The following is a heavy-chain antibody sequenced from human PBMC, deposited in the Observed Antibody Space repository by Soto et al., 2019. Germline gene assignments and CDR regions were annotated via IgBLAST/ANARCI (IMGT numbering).Heavy chain of an antibody. CDR1: GGSISSYY. D-gene: IGHD3-10*01. V-gene: IGHV4-59*08. CDR3: ARLYYYASGSYYRFDP. Sequence: QVQLQESGPGLVKPSETLSLTCTVSGGSISSYYWSWIRQPPGKGLEWIGYIYYSGSTNYNPSLKSRVTISVDTSKNQFSLKLSSVTAADTAVYYCARLYYYASGSYYRFDPWGQGTLVTVSS. CDR2: IYYSGST. J-gene: IGHJ5*02.